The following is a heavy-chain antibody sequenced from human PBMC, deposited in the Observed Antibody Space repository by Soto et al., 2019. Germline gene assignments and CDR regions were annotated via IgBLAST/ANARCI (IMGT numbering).Heavy chain of an antibody. CDR1: GGSISSGGYY. D-gene: IGHD6-13*01. CDR3: ARDSGLAADGSEDYYYGMDV. Sequence: PSETLSLTCTVSGGSISSGGYYWSWIRQHPGKGLEWIGYIYYSGSTYYNPSLKSRVTISVDTSKNQFSLKLSSVTAADTAVYYCARDSGLAADGSEDYYYGMDVWGQGTTVTVSS. CDR2: IYYSGST. V-gene: IGHV4-31*03. J-gene: IGHJ6*02.